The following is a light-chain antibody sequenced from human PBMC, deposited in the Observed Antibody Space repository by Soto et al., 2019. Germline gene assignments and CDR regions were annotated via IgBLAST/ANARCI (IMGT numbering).Light chain of an antibody. CDR1: SSNIGSNT. J-gene: IGLJ1*01. V-gene: IGLV1-44*01. CDR3: AAWYDSLNGYG. Sequence: QSVLTQPLSASGTPGQRVTISCSGSSSNIGSNTVNWYQQLPGTAPKLLIYSNNQRPSGVPDRFSGSKSGTSASLAISGLQSEDEADYYWAAWYDSLNGYGFGNGTKLTVL. CDR2: SNN.